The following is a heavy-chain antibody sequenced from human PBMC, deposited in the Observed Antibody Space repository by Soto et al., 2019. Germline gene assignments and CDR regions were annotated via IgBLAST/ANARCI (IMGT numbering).Heavy chain of an antibody. D-gene: IGHD4-17*01. Sequence: PSETLSLTCTVSGGSVSSGSYYWSWIRQPPGKGLEWIGYIYYSGSTNYNPSLKSRVTISVDTSKNQFSLKLSSVTAADTAVYYCARLDYGDYYYYGMDVWGQGTTVTAP. CDR1: GGSVSSGSYY. J-gene: IGHJ6*02. CDR2: IYYSGST. CDR3: ARLDYGDYYYYGMDV. V-gene: IGHV4-61*01.